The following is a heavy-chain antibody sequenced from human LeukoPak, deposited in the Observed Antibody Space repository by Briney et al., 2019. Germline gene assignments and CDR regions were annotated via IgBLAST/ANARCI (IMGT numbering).Heavy chain of an antibody. V-gene: IGHV3-9*01. CDR1: GFTFDDYA. J-gene: IGHJ6*02. CDR3: AKDRMTTRYYYYGMDV. D-gene: IGHD1-14*01. CDR2: INWNSGSI. Sequence: GGSLRLSCAASGFTFDDYAMHWVRQAPGKGLEWVSGINWNSGSIGYADSVKGRFTISRDNAKNSLYLQMNSLRAEDTALYYCAKDRMTTRYYYYGMDVWGQGTTVTVSS.